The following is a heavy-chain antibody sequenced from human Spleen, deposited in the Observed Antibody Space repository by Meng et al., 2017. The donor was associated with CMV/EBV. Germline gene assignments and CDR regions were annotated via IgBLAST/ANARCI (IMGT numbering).Heavy chain of an antibody. V-gene: IGHV3-30*14. CDR3: ARDHSSEPEWYFDL. D-gene: IGHD1-14*01. CDR2: ISYDGSNK. J-gene: IGHJ2*01. CDR1: GFTFSSYA. Sequence: GESLKISCAASGFTFSSYAMHWVRQAPGKGLEWVAVISYDGSNKYYADSVKGRFTISRDTSRNTLFLQMNDLRADDTAIYYCARDHSSEPEWYFDLWGPGTLVTVSS.